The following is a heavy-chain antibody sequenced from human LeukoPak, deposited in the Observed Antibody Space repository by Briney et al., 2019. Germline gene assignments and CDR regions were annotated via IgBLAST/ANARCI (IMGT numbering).Heavy chain of an antibody. D-gene: IGHD2-8*01. V-gene: IGHV4-4*07. J-gene: IGHJ4*02. CDR1: GGSIGIYY. Sequence: PSETLSLTCTVSGGSIGIYYWSWIRQPAGKGLEWIGRIYNSGRTKYSPSLESQVTMSIDTSKNQFSLKLSSVSAADTAVYYCARVAMYEFFFDYWGQGTLVTVSS. CDR2: IYNSGRT. CDR3: ARVAMYEFFFDY.